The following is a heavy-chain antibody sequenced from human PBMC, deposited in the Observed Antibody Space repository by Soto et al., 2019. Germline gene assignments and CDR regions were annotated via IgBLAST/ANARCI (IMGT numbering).Heavy chain of an antibody. V-gene: IGHV4-59*01. CDR2: TYYSGST. J-gene: IGHJ4*02. CDR3: AIAVAGTVNY. CDR1: GSPISSYY. D-gene: IGHD6-19*01. Sequence: PSETLSLTCTISGSPISSYYLTWVRQPPGKKLEWIGYTYYSGSTNYSPSLKGRITISVDTSKNQLSLNLSSVTAADTAMYYCAIAVAGTVNYWGQGTLVTVSS.